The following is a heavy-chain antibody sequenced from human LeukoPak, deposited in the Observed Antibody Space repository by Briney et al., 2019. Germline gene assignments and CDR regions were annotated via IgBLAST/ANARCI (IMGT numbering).Heavy chain of an antibody. CDR1: GFTFSNHA. V-gene: IGHV3-23*01. Sequence: GGSLRLSCAASGFTFSNHALGGVRQAPGKGLEWVSVISGSGLNTYYTDSVKGRFTISRDNSKNTLSLQMNSLRVEDTAVYYCVKDIGTVGASPFDYWGQGTLVSVSS. CDR2: ISGSGLNT. J-gene: IGHJ4*02. D-gene: IGHD1-26*01. CDR3: VKDIGTVGASPFDY.